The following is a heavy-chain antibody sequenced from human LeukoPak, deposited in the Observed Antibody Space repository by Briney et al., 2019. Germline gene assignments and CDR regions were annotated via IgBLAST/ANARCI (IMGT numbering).Heavy chain of an antibody. D-gene: IGHD3-22*01. J-gene: IGHJ5*02. Sequence: SVKVSCKASGGTFSSYAISWVRQAPGQGLEWMGRIIPIFGTANYAQKFQGRVTITTDESTSTAYMELSSLRSEDTAVYYCARCPYDSSGYRMFDPWGQGTLVTVSS. CDR1: GGTFSSYA. V-gene: IGHV1-69*05. CDR3: ARCPYDSSGYRMFDP. CDR2: IIPIFGTA.